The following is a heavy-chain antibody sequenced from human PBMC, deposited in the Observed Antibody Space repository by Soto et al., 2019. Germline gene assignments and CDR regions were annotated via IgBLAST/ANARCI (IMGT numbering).Heavy chain of an antibody. V-gene: IGHV3-53*01. Sequence: GGSLRLSCAASGFTVSSNYMSWVRQAPGKGLEWVSVIYSGGSTYYADSVKGRFTISRDNSKNTLYLQMNSLRAEDTAVYYCARLARTVLRLTNWFDPWGQGTLVTVS. CDR2: IYSGGST. D-gene: IGHD3-3*01. J-gene: IGHJ5*02. CDR1: GFTVSSNY. CDR3: ARLARTVLRLTNWFDP.